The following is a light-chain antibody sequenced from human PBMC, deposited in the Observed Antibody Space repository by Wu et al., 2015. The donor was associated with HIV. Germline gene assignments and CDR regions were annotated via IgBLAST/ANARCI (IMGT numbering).Light chain of an antibody. CDR2: GAS. J-gene: IGKJ2*01. V-gene: IGKV3-15*01. CDR1: QSVSSN. CDR3: QQYDKWPPXT. Sequence: EIVMTQSPVTLSLSPGETATLSCRASQSVSSNLAWYHQKPGLAPRLPIYGASTRATGIPVRFSGSGSGTEFTLTISGLQSEDFGLYYCQQYDKWPPXTFGRGPSWRSN.